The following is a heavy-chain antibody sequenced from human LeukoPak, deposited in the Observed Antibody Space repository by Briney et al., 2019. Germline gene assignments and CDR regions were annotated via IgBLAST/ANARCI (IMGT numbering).Heavy chain of an antibody. CDR3: ARDLAANHVEYFQH. CDR2: ISYDGSNK. CDR1: GFTFSSYA. Sequence: PGGSLRLSCAASGFTFSSYAMHWVRQAPGKGLEWVAVISYDGSNKYYADSVKGRFTISRDNSKNTLYLQMNSLRAEDTAVYYCARDLAANHVEYFQHWGQGTLVTVSS. J-gene: IGHJ1*01. V-gene: IGHV3-30-3*01. D-gene: IGHD2-15*01.